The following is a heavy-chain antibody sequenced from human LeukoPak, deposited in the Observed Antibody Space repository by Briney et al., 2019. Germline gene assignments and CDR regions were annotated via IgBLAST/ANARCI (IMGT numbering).Heavy chain of an antibody. J-gene: IGHJ4*02. CDR2: IYYSGST. CDR3: ARDKHEIITMIVGN. CDR1: GGSISSSSYY. Sequence: SETLSLTCTVSGGSISSSSYYWGWIRQPPGKGLECIGSIYYSGSTYYNPSLKSRVTISVDTSKNQFSLKLSSVTAADTAVYYCARDKHEIITMIVGNWGQGTLVTVSS. V-gene: IGHV4-39*07. D-gene: IGHD3-22*01.